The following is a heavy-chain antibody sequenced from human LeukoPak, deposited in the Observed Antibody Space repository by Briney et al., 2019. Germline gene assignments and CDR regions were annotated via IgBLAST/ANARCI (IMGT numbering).Heavy chain of an antibody. D-gene: IGHD2-15*01. V-gene: IGHV1/OR15-1*02. Sequence: GASVKVSCKASGYIFTDYYMHWVRQAPGQELGWMGRINPNSGGTNYAQKFQGRVTMTRDTSISTAYTELSSLRSEDTATYYCAKDKCSGGSCNQFDYWGQGTLVTVSS. CDR2: INPNSGGT. CDR1: GYIFTDYY. J-gene: IGHJ4*02. CDR3: AKDKCSGGSCNQFDY.